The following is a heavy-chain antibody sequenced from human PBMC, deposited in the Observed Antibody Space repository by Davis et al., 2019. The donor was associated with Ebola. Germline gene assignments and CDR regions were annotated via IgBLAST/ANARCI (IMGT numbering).Heavy chain of an antibody. V-gene: IGHV4-30-4*01. CDR1: GGSISSGDYY. D-gene: IGHD5-12*01. Sequence: MPSETLSLTCTVSGGSISSGDYYWSWIRQPPGKGLEWIGYIYYSGSTYYNPSLKSRVTISVDTSKNQFSLKLSSVTAADTAGYYCARAPGGYDETNFDYWGQGTLVTVSS. CDR3: ARAPGGYDETNFDY. J-gene: IGHJ4*02. CDR2: IYYSGST.